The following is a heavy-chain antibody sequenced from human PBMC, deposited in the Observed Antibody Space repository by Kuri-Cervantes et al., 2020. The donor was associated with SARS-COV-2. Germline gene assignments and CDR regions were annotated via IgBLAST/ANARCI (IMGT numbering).Heavy chain of an antibody. CDR2: ISAYNGNT. Sequence: ASVKVSCKASGYTFTSYGISWVRQAPGQGLEWMGWISAYNGNTNYAQKLQGRVTLTRDRSTSTAYMELSSLTSEDTAIYYCYCAPKEGFDSWGQGTLVTVSS. D-gene: IGHD2-21*01. V-gene: IGHV1-18*01. CDR3: YCAPKEGFDS. CDR1: GYTFTSYG. J-gene: IGHJ4*02.